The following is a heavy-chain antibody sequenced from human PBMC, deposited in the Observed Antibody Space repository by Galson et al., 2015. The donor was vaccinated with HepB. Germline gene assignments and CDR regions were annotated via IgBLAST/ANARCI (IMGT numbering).Heavy chain of an antibody. Sequence: CAISGDSVSSNSAAWNWIRQSPSRGLEWLGRTYYRSKWYNDYAVCVKSRITINPDTSKNQFSLQLNSVTPEDTAVYYCARGRRGSSGWPIYGMDVWGQGTTVTVSS. D-gene: IGHD6-19*01. J-gene: IGHJ6*02. CDR1: GDSVSSNSAA. CDR2: TYYRSKWYN. CDR3: ARGRRGSSGWPIYGMDV. V-gene: IGHV6-1*01.